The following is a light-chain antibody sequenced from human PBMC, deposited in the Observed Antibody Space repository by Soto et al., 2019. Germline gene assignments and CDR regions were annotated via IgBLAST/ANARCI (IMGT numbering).Light chain of an antibody. CDR3: QQSYITPPWT. CDR1: QSISSY. CDR2: AAS. V-gene: IGKV1-39*01. Sequence: DIQMTQSPSSLSASVGDRVTITCRASQSISSYFNWYQQKPGKAPKLLIYAASSLQSGVPSRFSGSGSGTDFTLTISSLQPEDFATYYCQQSYITPPWTFGPGTKVDIK. J-gene: IGKJ3*01.